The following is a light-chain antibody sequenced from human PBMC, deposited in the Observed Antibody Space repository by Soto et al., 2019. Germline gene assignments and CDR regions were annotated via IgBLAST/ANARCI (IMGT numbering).Light chain of an antibody. CDR2: AAS. Sequence: DIQMTQSPSSLTASVGDRVTITCRASQGISNYLAWYQQKPGKVPILLIYAASTLQSGVPSRFSGSGSGTDFTLTISSLQPEDVAIYYCQKYNNALWTFGQGTKVEIK. CDR3: QKYNNALWT. CDR1: QGISNY. J-gene: IGKJ1*01. V-gene: IGKV1-27*01.